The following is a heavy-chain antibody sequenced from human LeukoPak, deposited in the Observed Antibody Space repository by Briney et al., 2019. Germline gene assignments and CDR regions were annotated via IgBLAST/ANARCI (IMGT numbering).Heavy chain of an antibody. CDR1: GFTVGSNY. CDR2: IYSGGST. D-gene: IGHD2-15*01. V-gene: IGHV3-53*01. CDR3: ARDDSQGLDY. J-gene: IGHJ4*02. Sequence: GGSLRLSCAASGFTVGSNYMSWVRQAPGKGLEWVSVIYSGGSTYYADPVKGRFTISRDNSKNTLYLQMNSLRAEDTAVYYCARDDSQGLDYWGQGTLVTVSS.